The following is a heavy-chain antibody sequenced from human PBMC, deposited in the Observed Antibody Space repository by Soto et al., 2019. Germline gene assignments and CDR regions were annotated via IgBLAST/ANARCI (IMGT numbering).Heavy chain of an antibody. D-gene: IGHD6-19*01. J-gene: IGHJ4*02. CDR1: GFTFSDYG. CDR2: MSFSGTTI. CDR3: ARYTSGFDY. Sequence: EVQLVESGGALVQPGGSLRLSCAASGFTFSDYGMVWVRQAPGKGLEWVSYMSFSGTTIYYADSVRGRFTISRDNAKKSLYLQMSSLRDDDTAVYYCARYTSGFDYWGQGTLVTVSS. V-gene: IGHV3-48*02.